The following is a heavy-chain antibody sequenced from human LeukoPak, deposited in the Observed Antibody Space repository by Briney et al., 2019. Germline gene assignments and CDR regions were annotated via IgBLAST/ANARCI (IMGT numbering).Heavy chain of an antibody. D-gene: IGHD5-18*01. CDR1: GFTFSSYE. V-gene: IGHV3-48*03. CDR2: ISSSGGTI. Sequence: GGSLRLSCAASGFTFSSYEMNWVRQAPGKGLEWVSYISSSGGTIYYADSVKGRFTISRDNAKNSLYLQMNSLRAEDTAVYYCARDSWGQLWLNYFDYWGQGTLVTVSS. CDR3: ARDSWGQLWLNYFDY. J-gene: IGHJ4*02.